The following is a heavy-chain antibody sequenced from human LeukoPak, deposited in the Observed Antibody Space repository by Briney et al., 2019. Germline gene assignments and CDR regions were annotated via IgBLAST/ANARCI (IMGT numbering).Heavy chain of an antibody. Sequence: GASVKVSCKASGGTFSSYAISWVRQAPGQGLEWMGRIIPILGIANYVQKFQGRVTITADKSTSTAYMELSSLRSEDTAVYYCAREIAAAGTSDYWGQGTLVTVSS. D-gene: IGHD6-13*01. V-gene: IGHV1-69*04. J-gene: IGHJ4*02. CDR2: IIPILGIA. CDR3: AREIAAAGTSDY. CDR1: GGTFSSYA.